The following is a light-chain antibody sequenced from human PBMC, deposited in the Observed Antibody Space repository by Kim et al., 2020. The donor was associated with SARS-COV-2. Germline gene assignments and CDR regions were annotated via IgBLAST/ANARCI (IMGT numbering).Light chain of an antibody. Sequence: GQRVTISCSGSSSNIGSNYVYWYQQLPGTAPKLLIYRNNQRPSRVPDRFSGSKSGTSASLAISGLRSEDEADYYCAAWDDSLSGLVFGGGTQLTVL. CDR1: SSNIGSNY. J-gene: IGLJ3*02. CDR3: AAWDDSLSGLV. CDR2: RNN. V-gene: IGLV1-47*01.